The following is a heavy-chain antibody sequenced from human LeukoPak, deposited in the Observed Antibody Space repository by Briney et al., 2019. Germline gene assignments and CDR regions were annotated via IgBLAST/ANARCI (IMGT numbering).Heavy chain of an antibody. J-gene: IGHJ6*02. CDR3: ARVYIVASYYYYGMDV. CDR2: ISYDGSNK. Sequence: GRSLRLSCAASGFTFSSYAMHWVRQAPGKGLEWVAVISYDGSNKYYADSVKGRFTISRDNSKNTLYLQMNSLRAEDTAVYYCARVYIVASYYYYGMDVWGQGTTVTVSS. D-gene: IGHD2-21*01. V-gene: IGHV3-30*04. CDR1: GFTFSSYA.